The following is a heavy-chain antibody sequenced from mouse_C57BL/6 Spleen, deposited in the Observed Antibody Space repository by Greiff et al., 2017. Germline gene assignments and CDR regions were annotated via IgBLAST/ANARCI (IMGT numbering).Heavy chain of an antibody. CDR3: AISATVRGAMDY. CDR1: GYTFPSYW. J-gene: IGHJ4*01. CDR2: IHPNSGST. D-gene: IGHD1-1*01. Sequence: QVQLQQPGAELVKPGASVQLSCKASGYTFPSYWMHWVKPRPGPGLEWIGMIHPNSGSTNYNEKFKSKATLTVDKSSSTAYMQRSSLTSEDSAVYYCAISATVRGAMDYWGQGTSVTVSS. V-gene: IGHV1-64*01.